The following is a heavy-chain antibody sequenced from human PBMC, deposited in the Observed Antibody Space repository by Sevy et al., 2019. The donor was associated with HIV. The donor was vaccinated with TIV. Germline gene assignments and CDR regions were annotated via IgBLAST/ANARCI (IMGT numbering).Heavy chain of an antibody. Sequence: ASVKVSCKASGGTFSSYAISWVRQAPGQGLEWMGRIIPIFGTANYAQKFQGRVTITAHESTSTAYMELSSLRSEDTAVYYCARGSRGYYDSSGQSAFDIWGQGTMVTVSS. CDR2: IIPIFGTA. V-gene: IGHV1-69*13. CDR1: GGTFSSYA. J-gene: IGHJ3*02. CDR3: ARGSRGYYDSSGQSAFDI. D-gene: IGHD3-22*01.